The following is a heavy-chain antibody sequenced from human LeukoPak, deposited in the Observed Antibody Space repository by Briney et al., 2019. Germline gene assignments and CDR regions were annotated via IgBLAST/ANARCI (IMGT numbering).Heavy chain of an antibody. CDR3: AREGSGSYYFDY. D-gene: IGHD1-26*01. CDR1: GYTFTSYA. V-gene: IGHV1-69*13. J-gene: IGHJ4*02. Sequence: SVKVSCKASGYTFTSYAISWVRQAPGQGLEWMGGIIPIFGTANYAQKFQGRVTITADESTSTAYMVLSSLRSEDTAVYYCAREGSGSYYFDYWGQGTLVTVSS. CDR2: IIPIFGTA.